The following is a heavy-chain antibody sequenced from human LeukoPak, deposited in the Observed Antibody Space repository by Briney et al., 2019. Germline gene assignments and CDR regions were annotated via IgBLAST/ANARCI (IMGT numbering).Heavy chain of an antibody. D-gene: IGHD6-13*01. CDR2: ISGSGGST. CDR1: GFTSSSYA. J-gene: IGHJ1*01. V-gene: IGHV3-23*01. Sequence: QPGGSLRLSCAASGFTSSSYAMSWVRQAPGKGLEWVSAISGSGGSTYYADSVKGRFTISRDNSKNTLYLQMNSLRAEDTAVYYCAKEGIIAAAAPEYFQHWGQGTLVTVSS. CDR3: AKEGIIAAAAPEYFQH.